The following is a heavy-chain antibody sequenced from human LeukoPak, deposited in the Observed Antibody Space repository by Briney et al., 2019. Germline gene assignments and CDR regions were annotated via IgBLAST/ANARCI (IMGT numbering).Heavy chain of an antibody. CDR1: GDSIIGNNW. V-gene: IGHV4-4*02. J-gene: IGHJ4*02. D-gene: IGHD3-3*01. Sequence: SETLSLTCDVSGDSIIGNNWWSWVRQPPGKGLEWIGEIHHSGTTNYHPSLKSRVSISVDRSKNQFYLKLSSVTAADTAVYHCARDHYTANWYFDYWGQGTLVTVSS. CDR3: ARDHYTANWYFDY. CDR2: IHHSGTT.